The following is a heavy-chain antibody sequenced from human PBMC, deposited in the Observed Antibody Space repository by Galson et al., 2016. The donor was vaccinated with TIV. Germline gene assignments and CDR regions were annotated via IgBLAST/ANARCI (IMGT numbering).Heavy chain of an antibody. CDR2: IKVKTAGGTT. V-gene: IGHV3-15*01. Sequence: SLRLSCAASGFTFNDAWMTWIRQGPGKGLEWVGRIKVKTAGGTTDYAAAVEGRFTISRDDSENTVYLQMNSLKSYDSGVYYCTTDPYGVDVWGHGTMVTVS. D-gene: IGHD4/OR15-4a*01. CDR1: GFTFNDAW. CDR3: TTDPYGVDV. J-gene: IGHJ3*01.